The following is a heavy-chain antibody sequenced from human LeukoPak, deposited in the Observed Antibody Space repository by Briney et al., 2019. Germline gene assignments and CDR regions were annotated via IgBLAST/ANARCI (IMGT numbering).Heavy chain of an antibody. D-gene: IGHD5-24*01. CDR2: INHSGST. Sequence: NSSETLSLTCTVSGGSISSSSYYWSWIRQPPGKGLEWIGEINHSGSTNYNPSLKSRVTISVDTSKNQFSLKLSSVTAADTAVYYCARGRWLQFSDYWGQGTLVTVSS. CDR3: ARGRWLQFSDY. CDR1: GGSISSSSYY. V-gene: IGHV4-39*07. J-gene: IGHJ4*02.